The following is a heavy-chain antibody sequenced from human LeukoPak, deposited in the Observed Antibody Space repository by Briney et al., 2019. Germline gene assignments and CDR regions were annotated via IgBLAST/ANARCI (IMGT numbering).Heavy chain of an antibody. CDR3: TKAPGDFFNFDY. V-gene: IGHV3-23*01. D-gene: IGHD1-14*01. CDR2: ISGSGGST. Sequence: GGSLRLSCAASGFTFSSYAMSWVRQAPGKGLEWVSAISGSGGSTYYADSVKGRFTISRDNSKNTLYLQMNSLRAEDTAVYYCTKAPGDFFNFDYWGQGTLVTVSS. CDR1: GFTFSSYA. J-gene: IGHJ4*02.